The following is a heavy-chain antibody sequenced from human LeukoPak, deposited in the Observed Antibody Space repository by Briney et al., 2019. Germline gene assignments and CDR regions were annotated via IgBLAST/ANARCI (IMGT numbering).Heavy chain of an antibody. V-gene: IGHV3-66*01. Sequence: PGGSLRLSCAASGFTVSDNYMTWVRQAPGKGLEWVSVIYSGGSTYYADSVKGRFTISRDNAKNPLYLQMNSLRAEDTAVYYCARDPYKDRAARPHYFDYWGQGTLVTVSS. CDR3: ARDPYKDRAARPHYFDY. CDR1: GFTVSDNY. CDR2: IYSGGST. J-gene: IGHJ4*02. D-gene: IGHD6-6*01.